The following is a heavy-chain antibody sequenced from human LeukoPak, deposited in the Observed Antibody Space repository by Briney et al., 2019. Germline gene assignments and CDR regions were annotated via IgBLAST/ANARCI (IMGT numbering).Heavy chain of an antibody. CDR1: GYTFTNHG. Sequence: GASVKVSCKASGYTFTNHGITWVRQAPGQGLEWMGWISAHDGNTNYAQKLQGRVTMTTDTSTSIAYMELRSLRSDDTAMYYCARAWIMVTSHLDFWGQGTLVTVSP. V-gene: IGHV1-18*01. D-gene: IGHD2-21*02. CDR2: ISAHDGNT. CDR3: ARAWIMVTSHLDF. J-gene: IGHJ4*02.